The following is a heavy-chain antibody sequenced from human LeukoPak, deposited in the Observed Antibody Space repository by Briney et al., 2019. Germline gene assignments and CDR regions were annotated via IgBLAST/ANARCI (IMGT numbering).Heavy chain of an antibody. CDR1: GGSISSSSYY. D-gene: IGHD3-22*01. CDR2: IYYSGST. V-gene: IGHV4-39*07. Sequence: SSETLSLTCTVSGGSISSSSYYWGWIRQPPGKGLEWIGSIYYSGSTYYNPSLKSRVTISVDTSKNQFSLKLSSVTAADTAVYYCARVHDSSGPFDYWGQGTLVTVSS. CDR3: ARVHDSSGPFDY. J-gene: IGHJ4*02.